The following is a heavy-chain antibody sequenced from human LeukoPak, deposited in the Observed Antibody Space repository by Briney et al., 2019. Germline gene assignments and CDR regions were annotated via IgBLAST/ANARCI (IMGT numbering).Heavy chain of an antibody. CDR3: ARDPPGEYAMNY. CDR2: ISSSSSYI. CDR1: GFTFSNAW. Sequence: GGSLRLSCAASGFTFSNAWMSWVRQAPGKGLEWVSSISSSSSYIYYADSVKGRFTISRDNAKNSLYLQMNSLRAEDTAVYYCARDPPGEYAMNYWGRGTLVTVSS. D-gene: IGHD2-8*01. V-gene: IGHV3-21*01. J-gene: IGHJ4*02.